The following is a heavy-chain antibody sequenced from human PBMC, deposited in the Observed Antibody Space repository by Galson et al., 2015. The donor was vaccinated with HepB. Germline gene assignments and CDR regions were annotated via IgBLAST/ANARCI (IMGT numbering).Heavy chain of an antibody. Sequence: TLSLTCTVSGGSISSGGYYWSWIRQHPGKGLEWIGYIYYSGSTYYDPSLKSRVTISADTSKNQFSLKLSSVTAADTAVYYCARGDYYDSSGYYPCCWYFDLWGRGTLVTVSS. CDR3: ARGDYYDSSGYYPCCWYFDL. V-gene: IGHV4-31*03. J-gene: IGHJ2*01. CDR2: IYYSGST. D-gene: IGHD3-22*01. CDR1: GGSISSGGYY.